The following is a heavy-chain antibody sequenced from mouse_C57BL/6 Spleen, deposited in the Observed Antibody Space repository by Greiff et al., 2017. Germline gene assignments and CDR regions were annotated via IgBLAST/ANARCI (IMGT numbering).Heavy chain of an antibody. J-gene: IGHJ2*01. CDR1: GYTFTSYW. V-gene: IGHV1-52*01. CDR3: ARPHTADYDGRYFDY. CDR2: IDPSDSET. D-gene: IGHD2-4*01. Sequence: QVQLQQSGAELVRPGSSVKLSCKASGYTFTSYWMHWVKQRPIQGLEWIGNIDPSDSETHYNQKFKDKATLTVDKSSSTAYMQLSSLTSEDSAVYYCARPHTADYDGRYFDYWGQGTTLTVSS.